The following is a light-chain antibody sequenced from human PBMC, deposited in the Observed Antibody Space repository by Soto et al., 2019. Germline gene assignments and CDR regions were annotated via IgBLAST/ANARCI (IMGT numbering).Light chain of an antibody. CDR2: YYDVS. CDR3: CSYAGTYVI. Sequence: QSALTQPGSVSGSPGQSVTISCPGTPSVVGGNNYISWNQHHQGKAPKLLIYYYDVSQRPSGVPDRFSGSKSGNTASLTISGLQAEDEADYYCCSYAGTYVIFGGGTKVTVL. J-gene: IGLJ2*01. V-gene: IGLV2-11*01. CDR1: PSVVGGNNY.